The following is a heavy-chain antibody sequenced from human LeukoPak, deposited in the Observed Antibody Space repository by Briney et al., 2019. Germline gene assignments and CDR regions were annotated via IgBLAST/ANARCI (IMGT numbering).Heavy chain of an antibody. D-gene: IGHD2-2*01. CDR3: ASGRGAGVPAAHDY. CDR2: INSSSDI. CDR1: SFTLSSYS. Sequence: PGRYLRISNAPASFTLSSYSMKCAHQAPGERLKWVSSINSSSDIYDADSVKGRFTSSRDNAKNSLYLQMNSLRAEDTAVYYCASGRGAGVPAAHDYWGQGTLVTVSS. V-gene: IGHV3-21*01. J-gene: IGHJ4*02.